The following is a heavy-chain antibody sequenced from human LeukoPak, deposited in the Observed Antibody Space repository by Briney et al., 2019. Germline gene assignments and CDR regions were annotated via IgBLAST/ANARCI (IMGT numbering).Heavy chain of an antibody. V-gene: IGHV4-59*08. D-gene: IGHD3-10*01. CDR3: ASLTYYYGSGSYFGY. J-gene: IGHJ4*02. CDR1: GGSISSYY. Sequence: SETLSLTCTVSGGSISSYYWSWIRQPPAKGLEWIGYIYYSGSTNYNPSLKSRVTISVDTSKNQFSRKLSSVTAADTAVYYCASLTYYYGSGSYFGYWGQGTLVTVSS. CDR2: IYYSGST.